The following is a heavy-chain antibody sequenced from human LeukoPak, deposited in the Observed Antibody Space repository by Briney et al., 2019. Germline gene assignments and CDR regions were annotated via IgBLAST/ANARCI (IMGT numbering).Heavy chain of an antibody. Sequence: GGSLRLSCAASGFTFSSYGMSWVRQAPGKGLEWVSAISGSGGSTYYADSVKGRFTISRDNSKNTLYLQMNSLRAEDTAVYYCAKEGSSYYDFWSGWDADYWGQGTLVTVSS. D-gene: IGHD3-3*01. CDR2: ISGSGGST. CDR3: AKEGSSYYDFWSGWDADY. J-gene: IGHJ4*02. CDR1: GFTFSSYG. V-gene: IGHV3-23*01.